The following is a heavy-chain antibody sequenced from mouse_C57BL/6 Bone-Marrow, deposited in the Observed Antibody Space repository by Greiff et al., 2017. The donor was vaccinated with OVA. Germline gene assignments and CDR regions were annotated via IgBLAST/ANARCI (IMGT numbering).Heavy chain of an antibody. CDR3: ARCDYSY. D-gene: IGHD2-4*01. CDR2: IDPSASYT. V-gene: IGHV1-50*01. CDR1: GYTFTSYW. Sequence: QVQLQQPGAELVKPGASVKLSCKASGYTFTSYWMQWVKQRPGQGLEWIGEIDPSASYTNYNQKFKGKATLTVDTSSSTAYMQLSSLTSEDSAVYYCARCDYSYWGQGTTLTVSS. J-gene: IGHJ2*01.